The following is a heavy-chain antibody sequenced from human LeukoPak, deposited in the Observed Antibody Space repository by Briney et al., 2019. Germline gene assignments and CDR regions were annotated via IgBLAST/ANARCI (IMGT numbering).Heavy chain of an antibody. J-gene: IGHJ6*02. CDR2: VKGDGSHT. V-gene: IGHV3-74*01. D-gene: IGHD3-16*01. CDR3: ARSEYEYGYGHWGLDV. CDR1: GFTFTAYW. Sequence: PGGSLRLSCAASGFTFTAYWMHWVRQAPGKGLVWVSRVKGDGSHTNYAESVTGRFTISRDNAKNTVYLQMNSLRAEDTAVYYCARSEYEYGYGHWGLDVWGHGTTVTVSS.